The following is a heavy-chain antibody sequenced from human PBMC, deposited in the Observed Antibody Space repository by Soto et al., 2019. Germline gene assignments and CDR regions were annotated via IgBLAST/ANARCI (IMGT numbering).Heavy chain of an antibody. J-gene: IGHJ4*02. V-gene: IGHV4-4*07. CDR3: ARGCHSSGWCVVEY. CDR1: GASISAYA. CDR2: LYSSGNT. Sequence: PSETLSLTCTVSGASISAYAWSWIRQPAGKGLEWIGRLYSSGNTNYNPSFKSRLTMSADTSKNQFSLKLSSVTAADTAVYYCARGCHSSGWCVVEYWGQGTLVAAST. D-gene: IGHD6-19*01.